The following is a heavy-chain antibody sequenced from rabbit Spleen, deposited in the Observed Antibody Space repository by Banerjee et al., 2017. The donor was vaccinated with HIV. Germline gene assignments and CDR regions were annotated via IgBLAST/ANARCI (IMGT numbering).Heavy chain of an antibody. CDR2: IYTGDGTT. J-gene: IGHJ6*01. V-gene: IGHV1S45*01. D-gene: IGHD8-1*01. CDR3: ARDTGSSFSSYGMDL. Sequence: GFSFSDKDVICWVRQAPGKGLEWIACIYTGDGTTYYATWAKGRFTISKTSSTTVTLQMTSLTVADTATYFCARDTGSSFSSYGMDLWGPGTLVTVS. CDR1: GFSFSDKDV.